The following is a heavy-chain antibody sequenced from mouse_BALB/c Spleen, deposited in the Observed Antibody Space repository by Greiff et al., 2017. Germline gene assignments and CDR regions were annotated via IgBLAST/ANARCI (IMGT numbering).Heavy chain of an antibody. J-gene: IGHJ4*01. CDR3: AREFTTEAMDY. V-gene: IGHV1-82*01. D-gene: IGHD1-1*01. CDR2: IYPGDGDT. Sequence: VKLMESGPELVKPGASVKISCKASGYAFSSSWMNWVKQRPGQGLEWIGRIYPGDGDTNYNGKFKGKATLTADKSSSTAYMQLSSLTSVDSAVYFCAREFTTEAMDYWGQGTSVTVSS. CDR1: GYAFSSSW.